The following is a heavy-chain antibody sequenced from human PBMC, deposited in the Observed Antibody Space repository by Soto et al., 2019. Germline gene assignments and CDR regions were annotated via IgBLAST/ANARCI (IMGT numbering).Heavy chain of an antibody. Sequence: SVKVSCKASGGTFSSYAISWVRQAPGQGLEWMGGIIPIFGTANYAQKFQGRVTITADESTSTAYMELSSLRSEDTAVYYCASVAGYCSSTSCRSYYYYGMDVWG. CDR1: GGTFSSYA. CDR3: ASVAGYCSSTSCRSYYYYGMDV. CDR2: IIPIFGTA. J-gene: IGHJ6*02. V-gene: IGHV1-69*13. D-gene: IGHD2-2*01.